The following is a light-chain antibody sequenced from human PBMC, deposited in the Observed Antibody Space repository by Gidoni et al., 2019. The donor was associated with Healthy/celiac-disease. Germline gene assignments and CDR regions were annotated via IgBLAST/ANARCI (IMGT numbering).Light chain of an antibody. CDR1: QSISSY. CDR3: QQSYSTRLLT. J-gene: IGKJ4*01. V-gene: IGKV1-39*01. CDR2: AAS. Sequence: DIQMTQSPSSLSASVGDRVTITCRASQSISSYLNWYQQKPGKAPKLLIYAASSLQSGVPSRFSGSGSGTDFTLTISSLQPEDFATYYCQQSYSTRLLTFGGXTKVEIK.